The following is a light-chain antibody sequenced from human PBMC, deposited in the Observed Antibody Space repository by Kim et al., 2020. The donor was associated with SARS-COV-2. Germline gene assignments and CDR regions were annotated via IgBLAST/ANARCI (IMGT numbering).Light chain of an antibody. CDR3: LQYYNYPLT. V-gene: IGKV1-6*01. Sequence: AIQMTQSPSSLSASVGDRVTITCRASQGIRNYLSWYQQKPGKAPKLLIYDASSLQSGVPSRFSGSGSGTDFTFTISSLQPEDIATYYCLQYYNYPLTFGQGTKVDIK. CDR2: DAS. J-gene: IGKJ4*01. CDR1: QGIRNY.